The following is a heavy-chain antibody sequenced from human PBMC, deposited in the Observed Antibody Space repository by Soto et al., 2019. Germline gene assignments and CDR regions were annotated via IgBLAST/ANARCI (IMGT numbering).Heavy chain of an antibody. CDR1: GFTLSSYG. CDR3: ARGNWNYGYFDY. CDR2: IWYDGGNK. V-gene: IGHV3-33*01. D-gene: IGHD1-7*01. Sequence: QVQLVESGGGVVQPGRSLRLSCAASGFTLSSYGMHWVRQDPGEGLEWVAVIWYDGGNKYHEDSVKGRFTISRDNSKNTLYLQMNSLRAEDTAVYYCARGNWNYGYFDYWGQGTLVTVSS. J-gene: IGHJ4*02.